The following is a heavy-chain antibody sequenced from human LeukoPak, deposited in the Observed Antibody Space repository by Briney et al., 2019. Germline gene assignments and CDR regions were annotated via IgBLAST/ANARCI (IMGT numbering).Heavy chain of an antibody. CDR2: IKPDGSEK. V-gene: IGHV3-7*01. CDR3: ARDPSAGSES. CDR1: GFTFSGRW. Sequence: GGSPRLSCAASGFTFSGRWMSWVRQAPGKGLEWVTNIKPDGSEKNYVDSVKGRFTISRDNAKSSLYLQMNSLRVEDTAVYYCARDPSAGSESWGQGTLVIVSS. D-gene: IGHD6-25*01. J-gene: IGHJ4*02.